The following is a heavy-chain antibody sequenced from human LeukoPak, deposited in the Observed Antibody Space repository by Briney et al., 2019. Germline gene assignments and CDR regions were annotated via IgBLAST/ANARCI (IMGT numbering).Heavy chain of an antibody. J-gene: IGHJ4*02. Sequence: GGSLRLSCAASGFTFTNSWMAWVRQAPGKGLEWVANIKQDGSTKHYADSLKSRFTISRDNPKNSLYLQMNSLRADDTAVYYCARDTVGSLDYGGQGILVTVAS. V-gene: IGHV3-7*01. CDR2: IKQDGSTK. CDR3: ARDTVGSLDY. D-gene: IGHD1-26*01. CDR1: GFTFTNSW.